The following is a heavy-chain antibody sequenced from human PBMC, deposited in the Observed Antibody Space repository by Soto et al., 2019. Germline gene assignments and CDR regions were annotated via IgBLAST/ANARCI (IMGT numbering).Heavy chain of an antibody. D-gene: IGHD3-10*01. CDR2: ISGSGGST. CDR1: GFTFSSYA. Sequence: GGSLRLSCSASGFTFSSYAMSWVRQAPGKGLEWVSAISGSGGSTYYADSVKGRFTISRDNSKNTLYLQMNSLRAEDTAVYYCAKKYYSSAGEDDYWGQVTLVTVSS. CDR3: AKKYYSSAGEDDY. J-gene: IGHJ4*02. V-gene: IGHV3-23*01.